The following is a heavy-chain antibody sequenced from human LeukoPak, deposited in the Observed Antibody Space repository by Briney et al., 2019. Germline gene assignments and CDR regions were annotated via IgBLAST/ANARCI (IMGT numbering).Heavy chain of an antibody. D-gene: IGHD6-13*01. CDR3: AKIAAGSGGLPGR. CDR1: AFTVSTNY. J-gene: IGHJ4*02. Sequence: PGGSLRLYGAAAAFTVSTNYMSRVRQAQGHGLEWVSVIYSGGSTYYADSVKGRFTISRDNSKNTLYLQMNSLSAEDTAVYYCAKIAAGSGGLPGRWGQGILVTVSS. CDR2: IYSGGST. V-gene: IGHV3-66*01.